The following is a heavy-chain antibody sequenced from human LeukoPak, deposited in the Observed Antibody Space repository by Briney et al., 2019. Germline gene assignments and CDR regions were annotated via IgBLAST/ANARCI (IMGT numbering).Heavy chain of an antibody. CDR2: IKSKTDGGAT. V-gene: IGHV3-15*01. CDR3: TTDALTYYYYYYLDV. Sequence: PGRSLRLSCAASGFTFCNAWMSWVRQAPGKGLEWVARIKSKTDGGATDYAAPVKGRFTISRDASKNTLFLQMNSLKTEDTAVYYCTTDALTYYYYYYLDVWGQGTTVTVSS. J-gene: IGHJ6*03. CDR1: GFTFCNAW.